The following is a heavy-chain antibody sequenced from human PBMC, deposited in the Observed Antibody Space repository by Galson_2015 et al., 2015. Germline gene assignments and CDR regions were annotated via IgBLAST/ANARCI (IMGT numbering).Heavy chain of an antibody. CDR3: ARVGWFGQLTIYFFEY. V-gene: IGHV3-21*01. Sequence: SLRLSCAASGFTFSSYSMNWVRQAPGKGLEWVSSISSSGSYIYYADSVKGRFTFSRDNAKKSLFLQMNSLRAEETAVYYCARVGWFGQLTIYFFEYGGQGPCVTVSS. J-gene: IGHJ4*02. CDR2: ISSSGSYI. D-gene: IGHD3-10*01. CDR1: GFTFSSYS.